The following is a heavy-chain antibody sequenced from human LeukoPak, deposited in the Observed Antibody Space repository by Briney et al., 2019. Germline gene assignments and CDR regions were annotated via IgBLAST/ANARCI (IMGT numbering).Heavy chain of an antibody. J-gene: IGHJ3*02. CDR1: GGTFSGYA. V-gene: IGHV1-69*04. CDR2: IIPILGIA. Sequence: ASLKVSCKASGGTFSGYAISWVRQPPGQGLEWMGMIIPILGIANYAQKFQGRVAITADKSTSTAYMELSRLRSEDTAVYYCARDGGLDSSGYYYVGAFDIWGQGTMVTVSS. CDR3: ARDGGLDSSGYYYVGAFDI. D-gene: IGHD3-22*01.